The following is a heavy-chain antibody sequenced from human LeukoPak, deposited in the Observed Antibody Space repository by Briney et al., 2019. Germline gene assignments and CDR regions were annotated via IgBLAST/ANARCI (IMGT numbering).Heavy chain of an antibody. D-gene: IGHD3-22*01. V-gene: IGHV4-39*07. CDR2: IYYSGST. CDR3: ARERFGIPYTYYYDSSGYYPTFFDY. J-gene: IGHJ4*02. CDR1: GGSISSSSYY. Sequence: SETLSLTCTVSGGSISSSSYYWGWIRQPPGKGLEWIGSIYYSGSTYYNPSLKSRVTISVDTSKNQFSLKLSSVTAADTAVYYCARERFGIPYTYYYDSSGYYPTFFDYWGQGTLVTVSS.